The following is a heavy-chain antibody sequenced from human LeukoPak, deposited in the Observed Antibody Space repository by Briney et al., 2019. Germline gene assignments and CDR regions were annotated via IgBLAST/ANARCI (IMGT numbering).Heavy chain of an antibody. CDR2: ISTYNGHT. V-gene: IGHV1-18*01. CDR1: GYTFTSYG. D-gene: IGHD6-13*01. Sequence: GASVKVSCKASGYTFTSYGISWVRQAPGQGLEWMGWISTYNGHTNYARKVQGRVTMTTDTSTSTAYMELRSLRSDDTAVYYCARDQFGGEYSSSWYTLCYFDYWGQGTLVTVSS. CDR3: ARDQFGGEYSSSWYTLCYFDY. J-gene: IGHJ4*02.